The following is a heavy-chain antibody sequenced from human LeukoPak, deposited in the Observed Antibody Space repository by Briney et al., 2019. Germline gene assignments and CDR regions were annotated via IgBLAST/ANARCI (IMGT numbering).Heavy chain of an antibody. J-gene: IGHJ4*02. CDR1: GFTFSSYA. CDR2: ISGSGGST. CDR3: AKGMEQWLVTELDY. V-gene: IGHV3-23*01. Sequence: GGSLILSCAASGFTFSSYAMSWVRQAPGKGLEWVSAISGSGGSTYYADSVKGRFTISRDNSKNTLYLQMNSLRAEDTAVYYCAKGMEQWLVTELDYWGQGTLVTVSS. D-gene: IGHD6-19*01.